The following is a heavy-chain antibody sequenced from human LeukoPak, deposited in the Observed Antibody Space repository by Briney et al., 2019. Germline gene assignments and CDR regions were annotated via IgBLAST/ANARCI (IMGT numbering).Heavy chain of an antibody. V-gene: IGHV3-23*01. CDR3: AITTAMVTGAYYCGMDV. CDR1: GFIFSSYA. CDR2: ISGSGGST. D-gene: IGHD5-18*01. J-gene: IGHJ6*02. Sequence: PGGSLRLSCAASGFIFSSYAMSWVRQAPGKGLEWVSAISGSGGSTYYADSVKGRFTISRDNSKNSLYLQMNSLRAEDTAVYYCAITTAMVTGAYYCGMDVWGQGTTVTVSS.